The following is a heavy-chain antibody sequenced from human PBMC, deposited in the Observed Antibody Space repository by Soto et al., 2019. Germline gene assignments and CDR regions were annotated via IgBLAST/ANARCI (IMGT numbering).Heavy chain of an antibody. CDR1: GFTFSSYA. CDR3: AKDLGDGDYFFDS. V-gene: IGHV3-23*01. Sequence: EVQLLESGGGLVQPGGSLRLSCAASGFTFSSYAMSWVRQAPGKGLEWVSAISGSGGSTYYADSVKGLFTISRDNSKNTLYLQMTSLRDEDTAVYYCAKDLGDGDYFFDSWGQGTLVTFSA. J-gene: IGHJ4*02. D-gene: IGHD4-17*01. CDR2: ISGSGGST.